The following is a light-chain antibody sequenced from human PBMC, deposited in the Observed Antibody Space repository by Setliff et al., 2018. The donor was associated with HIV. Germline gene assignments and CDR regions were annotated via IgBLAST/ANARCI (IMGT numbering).Light chain of an antibody. Sequence: DIVMTQSPDSLAVSLGERATINCKSSQNVLYGNNKNSLAWYQQKPGQPPKLLIYWASTRESGVPDRFSGSGSGRDFTLTISSLQAEDVAVYYCQQYYSTPRTFGQGTKVDIK. CDR3: QQYYSTPRT. CDR1: QNVLYGNNKNS. CDR2: WAS. V-gene: IGKV4-1*01. J-gene: IGKJ1*01.